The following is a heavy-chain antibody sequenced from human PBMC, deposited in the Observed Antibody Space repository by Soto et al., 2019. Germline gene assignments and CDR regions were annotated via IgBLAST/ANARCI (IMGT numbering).Heavy chain of an antibody. D-gene: IGHD6-19*01. CDR3: ARFSGSHYYALDV. V-gene: IGHV4-4*02. CDR2: IYHSGST. Sequence: SETLSLTCAVSGGSISSSNWWSWVRQPPGKGLEWIGEIYHSGSTNYNPSLKSRVTISVDTSKNQFSLQLKSVTAADTALYYCARFSGSHYYALDVWGQGSTVIVSS. CDR1: GGSISSSNW. J-gene: IGHJ6*02.